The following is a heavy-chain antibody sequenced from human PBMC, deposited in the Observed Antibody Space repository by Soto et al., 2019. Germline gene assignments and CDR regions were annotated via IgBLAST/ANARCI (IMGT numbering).Heavy chain of an antibody. Sequence: ASVQVSCKASGYTFTRYYMHWVRQAPGQGREWMGWINPNSGGTNYTQKFQGRGTVTRDTSISTAYMELSRLRSDDTAVYYRARAHNLSGYCGARAIQHWGQGTLVTVSS. CDR1: GYTFTRYY. V-gene: IGHV1-2*02. J-gene: IGHJ1*01. CDR2: INPNSGGT. D-gene: IGHD5-12*01. CDR3: ARAHNLSGYCGARAIQH.